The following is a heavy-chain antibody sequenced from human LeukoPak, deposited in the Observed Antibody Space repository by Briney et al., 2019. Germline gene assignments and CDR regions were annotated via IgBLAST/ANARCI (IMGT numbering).Heavy chain of an antibody. D-gene: IGHD3-22*01. CDR3: ARHQSSDYYSDAFDI. Sequence: PGESLKISCRASGYSFTSYWIGWVRQMPGKGLEWMGIIYPGDSDTRYSPSFQGQVTISADKSITTAYLQWSSLKASDTAMYYCARHQSSDYYSDAFDIWGQGTMVTVSS. CDR2: IYPGDSDT. CDR1: GYSFTSYW. J-gene: IGHJ3*02. V-gene: IGHV5-51*01.